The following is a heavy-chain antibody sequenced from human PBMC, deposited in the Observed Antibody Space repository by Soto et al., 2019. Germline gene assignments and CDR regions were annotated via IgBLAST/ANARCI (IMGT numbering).Heavy chain of an antibody. CDR2: INHGGST. CDR3: VRGQWLPRGEY. D-gene: IGHD6-19*01. Sequence: PSETLSLTCAVYGGSFSGYFWTWIRQPPGKGLEWIGEINHGGSTNYNPSLKSRVTISVDTSENQFSLRPTSVTAADTAVYYCVRGQWLPRGEYWGQGTLVTVSS. J-gene: IGHJ4*02. CDR1: GGSFSGYF. V-gene: IGHV4-34*01.